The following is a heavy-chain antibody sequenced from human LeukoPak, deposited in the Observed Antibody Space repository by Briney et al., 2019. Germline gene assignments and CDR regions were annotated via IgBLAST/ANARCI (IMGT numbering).Heavy chain of an antibody. CDR2: IYYSGST. V-gene: IGHV4-39*07. J-gene: IGHJ3*02. CDR3: ASLTVTTSIYAFDI. CDR1: GGSISSSSYY. D-gene: IGHD4-17*01. Sequence: SETLSLTCTVSGGSISSSSYYWGWIRQPPGKGLEWIGSIYYSGSTYYNPSLKNRVTISVDTSKNQFSLKLSSVTAADTAVYYCASLTVTTSIYAFDIWGQGTMVTVSS.